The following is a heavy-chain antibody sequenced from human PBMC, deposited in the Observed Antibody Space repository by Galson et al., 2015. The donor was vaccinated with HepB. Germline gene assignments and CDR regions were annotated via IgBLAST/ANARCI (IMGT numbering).Heavy chain of an antibody. CDR3: ARGLLKCSGCSCYIDS. V-gene: IGHV1-24*01. D-gene: IGHD2-15*01. J-gene: IGHJ4*02. CDR2: FDPEEGET. CDR1: EDTLTELS. Sequence: SVKVSCKVGEDTLTELSMHWVRQAPGKGLEWLGGFDPEEGETIFAQKFQGRVTMTEDTTTDTVYLELRNLRFEDTAVYYCARGLLKCSGCSCYIDSWGQGTLVSVSS.